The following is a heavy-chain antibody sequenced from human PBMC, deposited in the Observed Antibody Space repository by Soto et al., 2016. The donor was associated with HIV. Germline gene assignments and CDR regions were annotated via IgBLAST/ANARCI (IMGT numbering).Heavy chain of an antibody. Sequence: QVQLQESGPGLVKPSGTLSLTCAVSGASISSNNWWSWVRQPPGKGLEWIGEMYHRGIVNYNPSLKTPVTISADKSKNQFSLILTSVTAADTAIYYCVSYIWGSSTNGKDVWGQGPRSPSP. CDR1: GASISSNNW. V-gene: IGHV4-4*02. CDR3: VSYIWGSSTNGKDV. D-gene: IGHD3-16*01. CDR2: MYHRGIV. J-gene: IGHJ6*02.